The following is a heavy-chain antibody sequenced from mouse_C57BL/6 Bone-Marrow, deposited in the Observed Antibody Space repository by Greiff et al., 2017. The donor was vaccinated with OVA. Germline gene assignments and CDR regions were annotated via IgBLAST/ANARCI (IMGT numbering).Heavy chain of an antibody. D-gene: IGHD4-1*01. CDR3: ASVRYVTGTAWFDY. CDR2: ISDGGSYT. Sequence: EVKLVEPGGGLVKPGGSLKLSCAASGFTFSSYAMSWVRQTPEKRLEWVATISDGGSYTYYPDNVKGRFTISRDNAKNKLYLQMSNLKSEDTGMNFCASVRYVTGTAWFDYWGQGTLATVS. J-gene: IGHJ3*01. CDR1: GFTFSSYA. V-gene: IGHV5-4*03.